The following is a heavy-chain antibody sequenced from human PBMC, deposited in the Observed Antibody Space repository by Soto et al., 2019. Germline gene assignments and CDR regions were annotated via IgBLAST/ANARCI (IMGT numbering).Heavy chain of an antibody. CDR1: GGSISSYY. V-gene: IGHV4-4*07. CDR3: ARDPNYYGSGSYRGYYYGMDV. Sequence: SETLSLTCTVSGGSISSYYWSWIRQPAGKGLEWIGRIYTSGSTNYNPSLKSRVTMSVDTSKNQFSLKLSSVTAADTAVYYCARDPNYYGSGSYRGYYYGMDVWGQGTTVTVSS. D-gene: IGHD3-10*01. CDR2: IYTSGST. J-gene: IGHJ6*02.